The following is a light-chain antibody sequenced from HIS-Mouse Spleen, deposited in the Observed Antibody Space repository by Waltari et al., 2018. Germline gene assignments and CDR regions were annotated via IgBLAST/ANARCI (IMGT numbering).Light chain of an antibody. CDR3: YSTDSSGNHRV. J-gene: IGLJ2*01. CDR2: EDS. Sequence: SYELTQPPSVSVSPGQTARITCSGDALPQKSAYWYQQKSGQAPVLVIYEDSKRPSGIPERFFGSSSGTMATLTISGAQVEDEADYYCYSTDSSGNHRVFGGGTKLTVL. CDR1: ALPQKS. V-gene: IGLV3-10*01.